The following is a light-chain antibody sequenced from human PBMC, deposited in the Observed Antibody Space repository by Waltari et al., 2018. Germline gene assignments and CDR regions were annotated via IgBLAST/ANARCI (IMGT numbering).Light chain of an antibody. Sequence: QSALTQPPSASGSPGQSVTISCPGTSSDIGFFHFSSWYQHHPGKAPKVPIFGVSNRPSGVPDRFSGSKSGNTASLTVSGLQAEDEADYYCSSYAGNYIYVFGTGTKVTVL. CDR3: SSYAGNYIYV. CDR2: GVS. J-gene: IGLJ1*01. CDR1: SSDIGFFHF. V-gene: IGLV2-8*01.